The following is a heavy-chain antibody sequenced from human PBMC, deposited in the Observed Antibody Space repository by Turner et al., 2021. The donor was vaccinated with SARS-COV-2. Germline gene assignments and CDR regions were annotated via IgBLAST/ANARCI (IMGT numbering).Heavy chain of an antibody. CDR1: GVSITSCDYS. Sequence: QVQLQESGPGLVKPSQTLSLTCNVSGVSITSCDYSWSWIRQPPGKGLEWIGYIYNGRSTYYNSSLQSRVSISVDTSKNQVSLTLTSVTAADTAVYFCARGGVRGGFHPAYTNGLDVWGRGTTVTVSS. D-gene: IGHD3-10*01. J-gene: IGHJ6*02. CDR3: ARGGVRGGFHPAYTNGLDV. V-gene: IGHV4-31*03. CDR2: IYNGRST.